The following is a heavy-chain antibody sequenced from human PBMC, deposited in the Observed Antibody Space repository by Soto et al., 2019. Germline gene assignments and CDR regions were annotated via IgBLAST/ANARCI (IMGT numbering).Heavy chain of an antibody. CDR2: INSDESTT. V-gene: IGHV3-74*01. J-gene: IGHJ4*02. CDR3: ARRAHRGYYYVSLDH. Sequence: GGSLRLSCTASGFSFSTYWMHWVRQVPGKGLVWVSRINSDESTTNYADSVKGRFTISRDNAKNTLYLHMNSLRVEDTAVYYCARRAHRGYYYVSLDHWGQGTLVTVYS. D-gene: IGHD3-22*01. CDR1: GFSFSTYW.